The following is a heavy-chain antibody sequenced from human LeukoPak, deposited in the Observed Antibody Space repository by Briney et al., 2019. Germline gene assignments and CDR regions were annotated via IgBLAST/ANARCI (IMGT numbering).Heavy chain of an antibody. V-gene: IGHV4-61*05. CDR3: ARAPGAARLYYYYYMDV. Sequence: SETLSLTCTVSGGSISSSSYYWGWIRQPPGKGLEWIGYIYYSGSTNYNPSLKSRVTISVDTSKNQFSLKLSSVTAADTAVYYCARAPGAARLYYYYYMDVWGKGTTVTVSS. J-gene: IGHJ6*03. CDR2: IYYSGST. D-gene: IGHD6-6*01. CDR1: GGSISSSSYY.